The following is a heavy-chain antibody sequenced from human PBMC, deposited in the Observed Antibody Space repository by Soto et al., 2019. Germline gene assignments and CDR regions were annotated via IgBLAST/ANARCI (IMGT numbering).Heavy chain of an antibody. CDR2: ISYDGSNK. J-gene: IGHJ4*02. Sequence: QVQLVESGGGVVQPGRSLRLSCAASGFTFSSYGMHWVRQAPGRGRGWVAVISYDGSNKYYADSVKGRFTISRDNSKNTLYLQMNSLRAEDTAVYYCAKDLEGDGYNFDYWGQGTLVTVSS. CDR3: AKDLEGDGYNFDY. CDR1: GFTFSSYG. D-gene: IGHD2-21*01. V-gene: IGHV3-30*18.